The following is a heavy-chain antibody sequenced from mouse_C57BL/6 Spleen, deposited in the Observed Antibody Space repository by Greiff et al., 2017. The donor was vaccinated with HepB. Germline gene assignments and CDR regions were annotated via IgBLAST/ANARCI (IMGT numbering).Heavy chain of an antibody. CDR1: GYAFTNYL. J-gene: IGHJ2*01. Sequence: VQGVESGAELVRPGTSVKVSCKASGYAFTNYLIEWVKQRPGQGLEWIGVINPGSGGTNYNEKFKGKATLTADKSSSTAYMQLSSLTSEDSAVYFCAVTGTGDYWGQGTTLTVSS. V-gene: IGHV1-54*01. CDR3: AVTGTGDY. D-gene: IGHD4-1*01. CDR2: INPGSGGT.